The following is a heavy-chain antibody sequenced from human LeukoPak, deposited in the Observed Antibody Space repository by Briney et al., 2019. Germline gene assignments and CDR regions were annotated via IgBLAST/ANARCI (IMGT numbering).Heavy chain of an antibody. D-gene: IGHD2/OR15-2a*01. CDR2: INSSSSTI. Sequence: GGSLRLSCAASGFTFSSYSMNWVRQAPGKGLEWVSYINSSSSTIYYADSVKGRFTISRDNAKNSLYLQMNSLRAEDTAVYYCARDLSDEYFQHWGQGTLVTVSS. J-gene: IGHJ1*01. CDR1: GFTFSSYS. V-gene: IGHV3-48*04. CDR3: ARDLSDEYFQH.